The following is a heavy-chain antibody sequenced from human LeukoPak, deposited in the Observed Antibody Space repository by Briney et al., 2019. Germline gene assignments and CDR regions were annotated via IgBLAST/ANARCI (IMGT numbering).Heavy chain of an antibody. CDR1: GGSISSYY. V-gene: IGHV4-59*08. CDR3: ASHVWAIFDY. CDR2: IYYSGST. Sequence: PSETLSLTCAVSGGSISSYYWSWIRQPPGKGLEWIGYIYYSGSTNYNPSLKSRVTISVDTSKNQFSLKLSSVTAADTAVYYCASHVWAIFDYWGQGTLVTVSS. D-gene: IGHD3-16*01. J-gene: IGHJ4*02.